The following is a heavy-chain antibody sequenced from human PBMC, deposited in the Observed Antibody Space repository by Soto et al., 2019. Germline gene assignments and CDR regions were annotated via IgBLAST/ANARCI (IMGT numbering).Heavy chain of an antibody. Sequence: QITLKESGPTLVKPTQTLTLTCSFSGFSLSTSGRGVGWIRQPPGKALEWLALIYWNDDERYSPSLKNRVTITTEAYKNQVVLTMSNMDPVDTATYYCAHRGYGDYPRDNWFDPWGQGTLVTVSS. D-gene: IGHD4-17*01. CDR2: IYWNDDE. CDR3: AHRGYGDYPRDNWFDP. CDR1: GFSLSTSGRG. V-gene: IGHV2-5*01. J-gene: IGHJ5*02.